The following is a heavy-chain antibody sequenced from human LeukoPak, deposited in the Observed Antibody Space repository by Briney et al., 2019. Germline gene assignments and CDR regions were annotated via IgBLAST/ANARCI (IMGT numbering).Heavy chain of an antibody. CDR1: GYTFTDYY. V-gene: IGHV1-46*01. Sequence: ASVKVSCKASGYTFTDYYMHWVRQAPGQGLEWMGIINPSGGSTSYAQKFQGRVTLTRDTSTSTVYMELSSLRSEDTAVYYCARGPKRQYYYDSSGLHFDLWGRGTLVTVSS. CDR3: ARGPKRQYYYDSSGLHFDL. J-gene: IGHJ2*01. D-gene: IGHD3-22*01. CDR2: INPSGGST.